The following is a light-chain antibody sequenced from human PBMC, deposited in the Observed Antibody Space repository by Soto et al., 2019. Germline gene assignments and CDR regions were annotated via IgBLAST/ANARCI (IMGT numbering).Light chain of an antibody. J-gene: IGKJ1*01. CDR1: QDIRND. Sequence: AIQMPQSPSSLSASVVSGVTITCRASQDIRNDLAWYQQKPGQAPHLLIFAAFNLQSGVPSRFSGGGSGTHFTLTISSLQPDDFATYYCLQYYNFSWTFGQGTKVDIK. V-gene: IGKV1-6*01. CDR2: AAF. CDR3: LQYYNFSWT.